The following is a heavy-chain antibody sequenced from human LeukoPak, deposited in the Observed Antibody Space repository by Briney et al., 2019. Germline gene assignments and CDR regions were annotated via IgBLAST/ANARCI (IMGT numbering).Heavy chain of an antibody. Sequence: SETLSLTCTVSGGSISSYYWSWIRQPPGKGLEWIGYIYYSGSTNYNPSLKSRVTISVDTSKNQVSLKLSSVTAADTAVYYCARDKTAAGFDYWGQGTLVTVSS. CDR1: GGSISSYY. D-gene: IGHD6-13*01. CDR3: ARDKTAAGFDY. CDR2: IYYSGST. J-gene: IGHJ4*02. V-gene: IGHV4-59*01.